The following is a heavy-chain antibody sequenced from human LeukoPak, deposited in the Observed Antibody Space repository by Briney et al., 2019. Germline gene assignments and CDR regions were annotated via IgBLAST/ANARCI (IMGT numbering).Heavy chain of an antibody. V-gene: IGHV4-4*07. D-gene: IGHD2-2*01. CDR1: GGSISSYY. CDR3: ARGVVSPRFFDYMDV. CDR2: IYTSGST. J-gene: IGHJ6*03. Sequence: SETLSLTCTVSGGSISSYYWSWIRQPAGKGLEWIGRIYTSGSTNYNPSLKSRVTMSVDTSKNQFSLKLSSVTAADTAIYYCARGVVSPRFFDYMDVWGKGTPVTVSS.